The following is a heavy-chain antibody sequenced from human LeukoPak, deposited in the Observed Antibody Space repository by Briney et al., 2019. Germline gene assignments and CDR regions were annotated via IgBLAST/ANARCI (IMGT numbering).Heavy chain of an antibody. CDR2: IKQDGSEK. CDR3: AKDREAAADLFDY. J-gene: IGHJ4*02. D-gene: IGHD6-13*01. CDR1: GFTFSSYS. V-gene: IGHV3-7*03. Sequence: GGSLRLSCAASGFTFSSYSMNWVRQAPGKGLEWVANIKQDGSEKYYVDSVKGRFTISRDNAKNSLYLQMNSLRAEDTAVYYCAKDREAAADLFDYWGQGTLVTVSS.